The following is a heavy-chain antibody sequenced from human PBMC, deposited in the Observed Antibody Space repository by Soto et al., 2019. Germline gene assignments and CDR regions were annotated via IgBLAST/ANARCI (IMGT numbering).Heavy chain of an antibody. D-gene: IGHD1-1*01. CDR2: IYNSGSS. Sequence: QLQESGPGLVKPSETLSLTCTVSGDSISTSSDYWGWIRQSPGKGLEWIGTIYNSGSSYYNPSLKSRVTISVDPSKNQFSLKLTSVTAADTALYYCARHRGPTGTDYWGQGTLVTVSS. CDR3: ARHRGPTGTDY. J-gene: IGHJ4*02. V-gene: IGHV4-39*01. CDR1: GDSISTSSDY.